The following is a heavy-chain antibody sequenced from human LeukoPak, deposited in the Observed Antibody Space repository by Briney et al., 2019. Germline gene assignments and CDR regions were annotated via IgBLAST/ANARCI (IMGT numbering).Heavy chain of an antibody. V-gene: IGHV3-33*06. D-gene: IGHD2-15*01. J-gene: IGHJ4*02. Sequence: GRSLRLSCAASGFTFSSYGMHWVRQAPGKGLEWVAVIWYDGSNKYYADSVKGRFTISRDNSKNTLYLQMNSLRAEDTAVYYCAKGVVVIAAALRVWNYWGQGTLVTVSS. CDR1: GFTFSSYG. CDR2: IWYDGSNK. CDR3: AKGVVVIAAALRVWNY.